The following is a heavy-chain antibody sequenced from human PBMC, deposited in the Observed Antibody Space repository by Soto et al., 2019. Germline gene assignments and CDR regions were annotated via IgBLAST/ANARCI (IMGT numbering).Heavy chain of an antibody. CDR2: IYHSGST. Sequence: PSETLSLTCAVSGGSISSGGYSWSWIRHPPGKGLEWIGYIYHSGSTYYNPSLKSRVTISVDRSKNQFSLKLSSVTAADTAVYYCAEEKLWAIDYGDREPWSPSPQ. CDR1: GGSISSGGYS. J-gene: IGHJ4*02. CDR3: AEEKLWAIDY. V-gene: IGHV4-30-2*01. D-gene: IGHD2-21*01.